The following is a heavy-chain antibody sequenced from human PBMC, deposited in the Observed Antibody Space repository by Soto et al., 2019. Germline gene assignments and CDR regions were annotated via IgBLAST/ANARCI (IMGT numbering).Heavy chain of an antibody. D-gene: IGHD3-22*01. J-gene: IGHJ3*02. CDR1: GSYFSRGRYY. CDR2: IYYSGST. CDR3: ARPRDSSGYDAFDI. Sequence: SETLSLTCSISGSYFSRGRYYWSWIRQHPGKGLEWIGYIYYSGSTYYNPSLKSRVTISVDTSKNQFSLKLSSVTAADTAVYYCARPRDSSGYDAFDIWGQGTMVTVS. V-gene: IGHV4-31*03.